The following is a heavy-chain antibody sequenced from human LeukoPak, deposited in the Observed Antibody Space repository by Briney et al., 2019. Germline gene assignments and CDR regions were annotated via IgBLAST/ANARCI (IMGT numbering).Heavy chain of an antibody. V-gene: IGHV4-61*02. CDR3: ARDRDSLLRGVISGHWFDP. D-gene: IGHD3-10*01. J-gene: IGHJ5*02. CDR1: GGSISSGSYH. CDR2: IHTSGST. Sequence: PSQTLSLTCTVSGGSISSGSYHWSWIRQPAGKGLEWIGRIHTSGSTNYNPSLKSRVTISLDTSKKQFSLELSSVTAADTAVYYCARDRDSLLRGVISGHWFDPWGQGTLVTVSS.